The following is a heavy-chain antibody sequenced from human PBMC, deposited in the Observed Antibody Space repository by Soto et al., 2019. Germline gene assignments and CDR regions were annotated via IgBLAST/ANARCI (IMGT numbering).Heavy chain of an antibody. D-gene: IGHD3-10*01. CDR2: INDSGDI. Sequence: QVQLQQWGAGLLKPSETLSLTCAVYGGSFSGYQWSWIRQTPGKGLEWIGGINDSGDINYNPSLKSRVSILVESPMKQICLRLSSVTAADTAVYYCARGLILWLGELSRRGGYYYCMDVWGKGTTVTVSS. V-gene: IGHV4-34*01. J-gene: IGHJ6*03. CDR1: GGSFSGYQ. CDR3: ARGLILWLGELSRRGGYYYCMDV.